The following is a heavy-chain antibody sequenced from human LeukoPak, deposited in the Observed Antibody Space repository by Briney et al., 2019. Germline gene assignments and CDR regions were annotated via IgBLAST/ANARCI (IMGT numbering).Heavy chain of an antibody. D-gene: IGHD2-2*01. J-gene: IGHJ5*02. Sequence: PETLSLTCTVSGGSISSSSYYWGWIRQPPGKGLEWIGSIYYSGSTYYNPSLKSRVTISVDTSKNQFSLKLSSVTAADTAVYYCARGGIVVVPAAPMVRGVIRRWFDPWGQGTLVTVSS. V-gene: IGHV4-39*07. CDR1: GGSISSSSYY. CDR2: IYYSGST. CDR3: ARGGIVVVPAAPMVRGVIRRWFDP.